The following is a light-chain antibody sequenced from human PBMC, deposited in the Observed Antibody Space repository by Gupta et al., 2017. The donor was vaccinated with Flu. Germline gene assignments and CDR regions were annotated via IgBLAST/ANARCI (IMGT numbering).Light chain of an antibody. CDR2: WAS. CDR3: QQEDSTTLT. Sequence: DIVMTQSPDSLAVSLGERATINCKSSQSVLYSSNNKNYLAWYQQKPGQPPKLLIYWASTRESGVPDRFSGSGSGTDFTLTISSRQAEDVAVYYCQQEDSTTLTFGRGTKVEIK. J-gene: IGKJ4*01. V-gene: IGKV4-1*01. CDR1: QSVLYSSNNKNY.